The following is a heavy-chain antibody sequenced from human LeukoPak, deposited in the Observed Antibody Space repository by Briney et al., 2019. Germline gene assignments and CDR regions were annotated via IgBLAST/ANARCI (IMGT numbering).Heavy chain of an antibody. CDR2: IRGSGDDST. J-gene: IGHJ4*02. CDR3: ANRVGLRYYYFDY. Sequence: GSLRLSCTASGFAMSWVRQAPGKGLEWVASIRGSGDDSTYYADSVKGRFIISRDHFKDTLYLQMDSLRAEDSAVYYCANRVGLRYYYFDYWGQGTLVTVSS. CDR1: GFA. D-gene: IGHD4-17*01. V-gene: IGHV3-23*01.